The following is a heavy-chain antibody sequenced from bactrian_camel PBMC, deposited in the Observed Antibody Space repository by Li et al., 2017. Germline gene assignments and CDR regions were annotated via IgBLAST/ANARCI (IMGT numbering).Heavy chain of an antibody. D-gene: IGHD4*01. CDR2: IYTGGGGP. J-gene: IGHJ4*01. V-gene: IGHV3S25*01. CDR3: VRVNYSDDGTR. CDR1: INTYVSYC. Sequence: QLVESGGGSVQAGGSLRLSCAAYINTYVSYCLGWFRQPPGKEREGVAAIYTGGGGPYYADSVKGRFTISRDNAKNTVYLQMNSLKPEDTAVYYCVRVNYSDDGTRWGQGTQVTVS.